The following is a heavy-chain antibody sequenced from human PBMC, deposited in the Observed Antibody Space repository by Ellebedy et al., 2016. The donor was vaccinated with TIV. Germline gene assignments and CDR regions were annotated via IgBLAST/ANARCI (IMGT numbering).Heavy chain of an antibody. J-gene: IGHJ4*02. CDR2: IYSGGGT. D-gene: IGHD2-15*01. CDR1: GFIVSSYY. Sequence: PGGSLRLSCAASGFIVSSYYMGWVRQAPGKGLEYVSLIYSGGGTSYADSVKGRFTISRDNSKNTLYLQMNSLRVDDTAVYYCAKRSQVVEASGGGFDYWGRGTLVTVSS. CDR3: AKRSQVVEASGGGFDY. V-gene: IGHV3-53*01.